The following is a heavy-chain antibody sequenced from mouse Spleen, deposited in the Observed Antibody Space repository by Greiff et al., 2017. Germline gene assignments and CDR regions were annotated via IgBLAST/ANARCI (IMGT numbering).Heavy chain of an antibody. V-gene: IGHV1-69*01. J-gene: IGHJ1*01. CDR1: GYTFTSYW. CDR3: ARWVKFPTTVVARYWYFDV. Sequence: QVQLQQPGAELVMPGASVKLSCKASGYTFTSYWMHWVKQRPGQGLEWIGEIDPSDSYTTYNQKFKGKATLTVDKSSSTAYMQLSSLTCEDSAVYYCARWVKFPTTVVARYWYFDVWGAGTTVTVSS. D-gene: IGHD1-1*01. CDR2: IDPSDSYT.